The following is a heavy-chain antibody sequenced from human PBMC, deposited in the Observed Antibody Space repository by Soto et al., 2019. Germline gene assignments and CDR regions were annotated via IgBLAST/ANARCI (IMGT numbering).Heavy chain of an antibody. Sequence: GESLKISCKGSGYSFTSYWIGWVRQMPGKGLEWMGIIYPGDSDTRYSPSFQGQVTISADKSISTAYLQWSSLKASDTAMYYCAIQGRGNSENDAFDIWGQGTMVTVSS. D-gene: IGHD2-21*02. CDR2: IYPGDSDT. J-gene: IGHJ3*02. CDR3: AIQGRGNSENDAFDI. CDR1: GYSFTSYW. V-gene: IGHV5-51*01.